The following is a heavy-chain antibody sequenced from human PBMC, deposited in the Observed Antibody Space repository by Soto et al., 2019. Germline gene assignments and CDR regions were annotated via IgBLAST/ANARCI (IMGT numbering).Heavy chain of an antibody. CDR3: ARDIVGGRLDAFDI. CDR1: VYTFTVYY. D-gene: IGHD1-26*01. V-gene: IGHV1-2*04. CDR2: INPNSGGT. J-gene: IGHJ3*02. Sequence: ASVTVSCTASVYTFTVYYMHWVRQAPGQGLEWMGWINPNSGGTNYAQKFQGWVTMTRDTSISTAYMELSRLRSDDTAVYYCARDIVGGRLDAFDIWGQGTMVTVSS.